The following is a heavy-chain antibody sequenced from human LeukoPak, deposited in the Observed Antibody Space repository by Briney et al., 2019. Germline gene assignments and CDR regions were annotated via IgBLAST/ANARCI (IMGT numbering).Heavy chain of an antibody. V-gene: IGHV3-64D*06. Sequence: GGSLRLSCSASGFTFSSYAIHWVRQAPGKGLEDFSAIRSNGDRTYYADSVKGRFTVSRDNSKNTVYLQMSSLRAEDTAVYYCVKGGGYCSSSSCPPPYYFDYWGQGTLVTVSS. CDR2: IRSNGDRT. J-gene: IGHJ4*02. CDR3: VKGGGYCSSSSCPPPYYFDY. D-gene: IGHD2-2*01. CDR1: GFTFSSYA.